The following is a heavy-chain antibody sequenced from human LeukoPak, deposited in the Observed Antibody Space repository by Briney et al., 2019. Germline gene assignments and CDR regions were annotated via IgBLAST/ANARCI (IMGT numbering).Heavy chain of an antibody. CDR1: GYTFTGYY. CDR2: INPNSSCT. D-gene: IGHD2-2*01. V-gene: IGHV1-2*02. Sequence: ASVKVSCKASGYTFTGYYMHWVRQAPGQGLEWMGWINPNSSCTNYAQKFQGRVTMTRDTSISTAYMELSRLRSDDTAVYYCARGGVYCSSTSCSNNWFDPWGQGTLVTVSS. J-gene: IGHJ5*02. CDR3: ARGGVYCSSTSCSNNWFDP.